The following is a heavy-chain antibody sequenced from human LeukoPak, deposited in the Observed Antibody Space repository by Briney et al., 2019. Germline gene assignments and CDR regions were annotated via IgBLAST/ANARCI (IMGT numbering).Heavy chain of an antibody. CDR3: ARSGRYSGSYWTSNDAFDI. CDR2: ISAYNGNT. J-gene: IGHJ3*02. Sequence: GASVKVSCKASGYTFTSYGISWVRQAPGQGLEWMGWISAYNGNTNYAQKLQGRVTMTTDTSTSTAYMELSSLRSEDTAVYYCARSGRYSGSYWTSNDAFDIWGQGTMVTVSS. CDR1: GYTFTSYG. V-gene: IGHV1-18*01. D-gene: IGHD1-26*01.